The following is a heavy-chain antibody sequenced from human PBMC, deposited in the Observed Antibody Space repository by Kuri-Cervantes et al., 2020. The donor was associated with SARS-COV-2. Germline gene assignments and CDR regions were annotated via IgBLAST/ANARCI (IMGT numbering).Heavy chain of an antibody. CDR2: INPSGGGT. D-gene: IGHD3-3*01. J-gene: IGHJ6*02. V-gene: IGHV1-46*01. Sequence: ASVKVSCKASGYTFTGYYMHWVRQAPGQGLEWMGIINPSGGGTSYAQKFQGRVTMTRDTSTSTVYMELSSLRPEDTAVYYCARDLPGFLEWLGHWVSGMDVWGQGTTVTVSS. CDR1: GYTFTGYY. CDR3: ARDLPGFLEWLGHWVSGMDV.